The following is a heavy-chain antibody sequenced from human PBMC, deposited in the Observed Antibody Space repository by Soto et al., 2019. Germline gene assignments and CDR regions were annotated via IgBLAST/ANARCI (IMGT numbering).Heavy chain of an antibody. CDR2: INNDGSAT. J-gene: IGHJ6*02. D-gene: IGHD7-27*01. CDR3: ARDCKLGPMSFFAMDV. V-gene: IGHV3-74*03. CDR1: GFTFNTYW. Sequence: EVLLVESGGGLVQPGGCLRLSCATSGFTFNTYWMHWGRQAPAKGPVWVSRINNDGSATTYADSVEGRFTISRDNAKKTVYLQMNSRRAEDTAVDYCARDCKLGPMSFFAMDVWGLGTTVTVSS.